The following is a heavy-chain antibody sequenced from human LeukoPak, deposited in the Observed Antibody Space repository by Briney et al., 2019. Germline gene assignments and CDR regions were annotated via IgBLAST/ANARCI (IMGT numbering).Heavy chain of an antibody. CDR3: ARIAGIVGATDY. D-gene: IGHD1-26*01. J-gene: IGHJ4*02. V-gene: IGHV1-69*04. CDR2: IIPILGIA. Sequence: SVKVSCKASGGTFSSYAISWVRLAPGQGLEWMGRIIPILGIANYAQKFQGRVTITADESTSTAYMELSSLRSEDTAVYYCARIAGIVGATDYWGQGTLVTVSS. CDR1: GGTFSSYA.